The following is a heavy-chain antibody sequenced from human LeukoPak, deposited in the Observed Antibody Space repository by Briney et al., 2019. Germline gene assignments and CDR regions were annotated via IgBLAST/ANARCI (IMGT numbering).Heavy chain of an antibody. CDR2: ISYDGSNK. D-gene: IGHD6-19*01. CDR1: GFTFSSYG. V-gene: IGHV3-30*18. CDR3: AKDYRTYSSGWYPDY. Sequence: PGGSLRLPCAASGFTFSSYGMHWVRQAPGKGLEWVAVISYDGSNKYYADSVKGRFTISRDNSKNTLYLQMNSLRAEGTAVYYCAKDYRTYSSGWYPDYWGQGTLVTVSS. J-gene: IGHJ4*02.